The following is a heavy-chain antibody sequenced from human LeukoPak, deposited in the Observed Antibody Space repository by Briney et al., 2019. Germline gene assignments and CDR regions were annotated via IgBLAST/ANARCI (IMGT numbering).Heavy chain of an antibody. CDR1: GGSISSGGHY. Sequence: SETLSLTCTVSGGSISSGGHYWSWIRQHPGKGLEWIGYINYSGSTYYNPSLKSRVTISVDTSQNQFSLRLSSVTAADTAVYYCARDEALFGAGYYYGLDVWGQGTTVTVSS. V-gene: IGHV4-31*03. D-gene: IGHD3-3*01. CDR3: ARDEALFGAGYYYGLDV. J-gene: IGHJ6*02. CDR2: INYSGST.